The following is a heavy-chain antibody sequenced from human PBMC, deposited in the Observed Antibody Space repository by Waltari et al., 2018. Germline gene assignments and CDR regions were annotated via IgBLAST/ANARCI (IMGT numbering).Heavy chain of an antibody. J-gene: IGHJ1*01. D-gene: IGHD4-17*01. CDR2: MQYRGST. Sequence: QLQLQESGPGLVRPSETLSLTCTVSGGSITTNYNWAWIRQPPGKGLEWMGNMQYRGSTFYNPSLMSRVPISLDTSKNQFSLTLTSVDAADTAVYFCGRIAFGDDGGYFQYWGQGTLVTVSS. CDR3: GRIAFGDDGGYFQY. CDR1: GGSITTNYN. V-gene: IGHV4-39*01.